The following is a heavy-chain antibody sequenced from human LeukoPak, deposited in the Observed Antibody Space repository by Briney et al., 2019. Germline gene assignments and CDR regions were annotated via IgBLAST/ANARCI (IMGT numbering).Heavy chain of an antibody. Sequence: ASVKVSCKASGYTFTSYGISWGRQAPGQGLEWMGWISAYNGNTNYAQKLQGRVTMTTDTSTSTAYMELRSLRSDDTAVYYCARVDIVVVPAAKGPYYYYGMDVWGQGTTVTVSS. J-gene: IGHJ6*02. CDR2: ISAYNGNT. D-gene: IGHD2-2*03. V-gene: IGHV1-18*01. CDR3: ARVDIVVVPAAKGPYYYYGMDV. CDR1: GYTFTSYG.